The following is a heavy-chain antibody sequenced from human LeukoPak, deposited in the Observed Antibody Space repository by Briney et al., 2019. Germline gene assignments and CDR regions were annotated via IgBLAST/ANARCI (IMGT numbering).Heavy chain of an antibody. Sequence: PGGSLRLSCAASGFTFSSYSMNLVRQAPGKGLEWVSFISSSSNSIDYADSVKGRFTVSRDNAKNSLYLQMNSLRAEDTAVYYCARKTAGTYSFDYWGQGTLVTVSS. CDR3: ARKTAGTYSFDY. D-gene: IGHD4-11*01. J-gene: IGHJ4*02. V-gene: IGHV3-48*04. CDR2: ISSSSNSI. CDR1: GFTFSSYS.